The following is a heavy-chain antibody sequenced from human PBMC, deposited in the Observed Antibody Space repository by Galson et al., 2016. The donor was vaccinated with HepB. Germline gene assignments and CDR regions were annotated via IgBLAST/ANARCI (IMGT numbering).Heavy chain of an antibody. Sequence: LSLTCAVSGGSISSSKWWSWVRQPPGKGLEWIGEIFHSGSTTYNTSLKSRVTISLDKSKTQCSLTLSSVTAADTAVYYCARGGHEILAGYPTPYYYYGLDVWGQGTTLIVSS. D-gene: IGHD3-9*01. CDR2: IFHSGST. CDR3: ARGGHEILAGYPTPYYYYGLDV. CDR1: GGSISSSKW. J-gene: IGHJ6*02. V-gene: IGHV4-4*02.